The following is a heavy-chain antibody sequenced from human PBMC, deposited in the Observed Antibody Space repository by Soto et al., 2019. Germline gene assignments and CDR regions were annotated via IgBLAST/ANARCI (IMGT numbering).Heavy chain of an antibody. Sequence: QVQLVESGGGVVQPGRSLRLSCAASGFTFSSYAMHWVRQAPGKGLEWVAVISYDGSNKYYADSVKGRFTISRDNSKNTLYLQMNSLRAEDTAVYYCARDSPLGPDSSGNRYYYGMDVWGQGTTVTVSS. J-gene: IGHJ6*02. CDR3: ARDSPLGPDSSGNRYYYGMDV. D-gene: IGHD3-22*01. CDR1: GFTFSSYA. CDR2: ISYDGSNK. V-gene: IGHV3-30-3*01.